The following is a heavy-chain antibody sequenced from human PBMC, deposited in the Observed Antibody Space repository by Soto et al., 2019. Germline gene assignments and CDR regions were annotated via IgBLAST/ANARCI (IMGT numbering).Heavy chain of an antibody. CDR1: GYTFTGYY. CDR2: INPNSGGT. Sequence: GASVKVSCKASGYTFTGYYMHWVRQAPGQGLEWMGWINPNSGGTNYAQKFQGRVTMTRDTSISTAYMELSRLRSDDTAVYYCARDRLGDYDILTRYFPYNWFDPWGQGTLVTVSS. CDR3: ARDRLGDYDILTRYFPYNWFDP. D-gene: IGHD3-9*01. V-gene: IGHV1-2*02. J-gene: IGHJ5*02.